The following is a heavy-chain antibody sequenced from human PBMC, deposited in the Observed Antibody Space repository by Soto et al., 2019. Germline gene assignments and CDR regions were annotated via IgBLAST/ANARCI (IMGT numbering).Heavy chain of an antibody. CDR1: GFTFSSYW. V-gene: IGHV3-74*01. J-gene: IGHJ6*02. D-gene: IGHD5-18*01. Sequence: LRLSCAASGFTFSSYWMHWVRQAPGKGLVWVSRINSDGSSTSYADSVKGRFTISRDNAKNTLYLQMNSLRAEDTAVYYCAREGGYSYGTLFYYYGMDVWGQGTTVTVSS. CDR2: INSDGSST. CDR3: AREGGYSYGTLFYYYGMDV.